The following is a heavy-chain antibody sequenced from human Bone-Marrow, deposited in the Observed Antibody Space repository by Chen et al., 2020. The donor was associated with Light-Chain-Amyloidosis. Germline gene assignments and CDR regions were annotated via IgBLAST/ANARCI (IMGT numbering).Heavy chain of an antibody. CDR2: IDPDYSDA. CDR1: GYTFPNYW. Sequence: EVQLEQSGPEVKKPGESLKISCKGSGYTFPNYWIGWVRQRPGKGLEWMGVIDPDYSDARSSPSFEGQVTISADKSITTAYLQWRSLKASDSSIYSSARLVARSPFDSCGQVTLVTVSS. J-gene: IGHJ4*02. CDR3: ARLVARSPFDS. V-gene: IGHV5-51*01. D-gene: IGHD2-21*01.